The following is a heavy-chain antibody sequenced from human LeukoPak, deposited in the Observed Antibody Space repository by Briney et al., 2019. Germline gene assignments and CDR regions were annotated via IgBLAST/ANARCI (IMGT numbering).Heavy chain of an antibody. CDR3: ARGQVPAARGYNWFDP. CDR1: GFTFSNYY. CDR2: INARGDT. Sequence: GALRLSCAASGFTFSNYYMNWVRQPPGKGLEWIGEINARGDTNYNPSLKSRVTISVDSSKNQFSLTLTSMIAADTAIYYCARGQVPAARGYNWFDPWGQGTLVTVSS. J-gene: IGHJ5*02. V-gene: IGHV4-34*01. D-gene: IGHD2-2*01.